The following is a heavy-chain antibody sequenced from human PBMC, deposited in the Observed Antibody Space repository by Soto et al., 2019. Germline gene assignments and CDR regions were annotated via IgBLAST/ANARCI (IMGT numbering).Heavy chain of an antibody. D-gene: IGHD3-10*01. J-gene: IGHJ5*02. CDR2: IYYSGST. Sequence: SETLSLTCTVSGGSISSGGYYWSWIRQHPGKGLEWIGYIYYSGSTYYNPSLKSRVTISVDTSKNQFSLKLSSVTAADTAVYYCARVPRFYYGSGSYYVAGFDPWGQGTLVTVSS. CDR1: GGSISSGGYY. V-gene: IGHV4-31*03. CDR3: ARVPRFYYGSGSYYVAGFDP.